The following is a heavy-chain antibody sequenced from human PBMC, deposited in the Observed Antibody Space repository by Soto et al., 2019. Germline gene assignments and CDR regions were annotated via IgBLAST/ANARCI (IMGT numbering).Heavy chain of an antibody. Sequence: FLRLSCAASGFSFSSYWMHWVRQATGKGLEWVAVISYDVSNKYYADSVKGRFTISRDNSKNTLYLQMNSLSAEDTAVYYCAKDFCSSTSCYEGYGMDVWGQGTTVTFSS. J-gene: IGHJ6*02. CDR3: AKDFCSSTSCYEGYGMDV. CDR1: GFSFSSYW. CDR2: ISYDVSNK. V-gene: IGHV3-30*18. D-gene: IGHD2-2*01.